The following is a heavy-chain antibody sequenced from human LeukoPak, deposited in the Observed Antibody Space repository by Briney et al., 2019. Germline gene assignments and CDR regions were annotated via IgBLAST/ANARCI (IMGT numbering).Heavy chain of an antibody. J-gene: IGHJ4*02. Sequence: GASVKVSCKXSGGTFSSYAISWVRQAPGQGLEWMGGIIPIFGTANYAQKFQGRVTITTDESTSTAYMELSSLRSEDTAVYYCAVNRDGYNADYWGQGTLVTVSS. CDR3: AVNRDGYNADY. CDR2: IIPIFGTA. CDR1: GGTFSSYA. D-gene: IGHD5-24*01. V-gene: IGHV1-69*05.